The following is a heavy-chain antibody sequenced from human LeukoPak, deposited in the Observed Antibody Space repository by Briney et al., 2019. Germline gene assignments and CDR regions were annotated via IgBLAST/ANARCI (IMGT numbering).Heavy chain of an antibody. CDR3: ALESGLWFGELFSY. D-gene: IGHD3-10*01. V-gene: IGHV3-23*01. Sequence: GGSLRLPCAASGFTFSSYAMSWVRQAPGKGLEWVSAISGSGGSTYYADSVKGRFTISRDNSKNTLYLQMNSLRAEDTAVYYCALESGLWFGELFSYWGQGTLVTVSS. CDR2: ISGSGGST. CDR1: GFTFSSYA. J-gene: IGHJ4*02.